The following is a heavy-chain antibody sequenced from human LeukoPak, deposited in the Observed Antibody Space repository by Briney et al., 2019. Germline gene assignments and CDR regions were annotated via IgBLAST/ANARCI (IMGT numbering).Heavy chain of an antibody. D-gene: IGHD2-15*01. V-gene: IGHV1-46*01. J-gene: IGHJ4*02. CDR2: INPSGGST. CDR3: ARDCSGVSCYGSLDY. CDR1: GYTFTSYY. Sequence: ASVKVPCKASGYTFTSYYMHWVRQAPGQGLEWMGIINPSGGSTSYAQKFQGRVTMTRDTSTSTVYMELSSLRSEDTAVYYCARDCSGVSCYGSLDYWGQGTLVTVSS.